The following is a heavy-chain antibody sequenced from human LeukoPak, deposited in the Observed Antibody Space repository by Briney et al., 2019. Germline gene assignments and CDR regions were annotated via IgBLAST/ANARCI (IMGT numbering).Heavy chain of an antibody. CDR2: IYASGNA. J-gene: IGHJ6*03. V-gene: IGHV4-61*02. CDR3: ARVGGHPRWQLALYYYYMDV. D-gene: IGHD6-6*01. Sequence: SETLSFTGSVSGASVSTTAYFWNWIRQPPGEGLEWIGRIYASGNAPYNPPLMSRGTMSLDTSKIQFALTMNSRTAADSAVYYCARVGGHPRWQLALYYYYMDVWGKGTTVTVSS. CDR1: GASVSTTAYF.